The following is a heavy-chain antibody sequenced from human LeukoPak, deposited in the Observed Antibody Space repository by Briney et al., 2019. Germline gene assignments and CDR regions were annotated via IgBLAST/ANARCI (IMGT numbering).Heavy chain of an antibody. CDR1: GGSISSYY. D-gene: IGHD2-2*01. J-gene: IGHJ4*02. V-gene: IGHV4-59*12. Sequence: SETLSLTCTVSGGSISSYYWSWILPPPGEGLEWIGYIYYSGSTNYNPSLKSRVTVSVDTSKNQFSLKLSSVTAADTAVYYCAREGVYCSSTSCGFFDYWGQGTLVTVSS. CDR2: IYYSGST. CDR3: AREGVYCSSTSCGFFDY.